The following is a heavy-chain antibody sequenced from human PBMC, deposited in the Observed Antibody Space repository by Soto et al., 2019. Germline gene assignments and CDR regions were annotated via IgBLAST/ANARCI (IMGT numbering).Heavy chain of an antibody. CDR1: GCTFDDYT. D-gene: IGHD2-2*01. CDR2: ISWDGNST. V-gene: IGHV3-43*01. CDR3: SKERAVVVPDTINYFGIDV. J-gene: IGHJ6*02. Sequence: PGGSLRLSCAASGCTFDDYTLHWVRHAPGKGLEWVSLISWDGNSTYYADSVKGRFTISRDNSKNSLYLQMNSLRSEDTALYYCSKERAVVVPDTINYFGIDVWGQGTTVTVSS.